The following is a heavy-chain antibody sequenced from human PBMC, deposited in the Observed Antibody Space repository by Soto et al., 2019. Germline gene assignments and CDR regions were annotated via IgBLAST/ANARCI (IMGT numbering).Heavy chain of an antibody. CDR2: INHSGST. CDR1: GGSFSGYY. D-gene: IGHD5-18*01. CDR3: ARGPHLLNTAISRGWFDP. V-gene: IGHV4-34*01. J-gene: IGHJ5*02. Sequence: QVQLQQWGAGLLKPSETLSLTCAVYGGSFSGYYWSWIRQPPGEGLGWIGEINHSGSTNYNPSLKSRVTISVDTSKNQFSLKLSSVTAADTAVYYCARGPHLLNTAISRGWFDPWGQGTLVTVSS.